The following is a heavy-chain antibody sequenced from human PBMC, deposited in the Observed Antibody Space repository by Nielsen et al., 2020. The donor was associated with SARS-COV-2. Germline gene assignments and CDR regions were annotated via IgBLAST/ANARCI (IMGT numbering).Heavy chain of an antibody. Sequence: GESLKISCAASGFIFSSYGMHWVRQAPGKGLEWVAVISSDGSDRGYADSVKGRFTISRDNSRNTLYLQMDALSDEDTAVYFCARGSWDDWGQGTLVTVSS. J-gene: IGHJ4*02. CDR1: GFIFSSYG. D-gene: IGHD6-19*01. V-gene: IGHV3-33*01. CDR3: ARGSWDD. CDR2: ISSDGSDR.